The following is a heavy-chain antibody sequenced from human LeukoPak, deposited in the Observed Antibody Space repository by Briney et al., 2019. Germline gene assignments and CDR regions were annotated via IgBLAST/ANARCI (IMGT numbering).Heavy chain of an antibody. D-gene: IGHD3-9*01. J-gene: IGHJ3*02. CDR3: ARDRRYFDWLLSIRDAFDI. Sequence: ASVKVSYKASGYRFISYDINWVRQATGQGLEWMGWMNPNSGNTGYAQKLQGRVTMATDTSTNTAYMELRSLRSDDTAVYYCARDRRYFDWLLSIRDAFDIWGQGTMVTVSS. CDR2: MNPNSGNT. CDR1: GYRFISYD. V-gene: IGHV1-8*01.